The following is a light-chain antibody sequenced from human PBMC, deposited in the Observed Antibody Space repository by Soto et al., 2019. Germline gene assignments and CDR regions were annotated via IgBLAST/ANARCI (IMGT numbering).Light chain of an antibody. V-gene: IGLV2-14*01. CDR3: SSYISSTFVV. CDR2: EVS. CDR1: SSDVGGSNY. Sequence: QSALIQPASVSGSPGQSITISCTGTSSDVGGSNYVSWYQHHPHRAPKLLIYEVSYRPSGVSNRFSGSKSGNTASLTISGLQAEDEADYYCSSYISSTFVVFGGGTKLTVL. J-gene: IGLJ2*01.